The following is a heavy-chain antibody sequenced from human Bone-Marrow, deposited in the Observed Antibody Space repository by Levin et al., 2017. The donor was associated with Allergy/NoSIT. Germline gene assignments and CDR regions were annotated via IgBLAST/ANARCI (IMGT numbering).Heavy chain of an antibody. Sequence: SQTLSLTCTVSCGSVSSGYYYWSWIRQHPGKGLEWIGYIFYSWSTDYNPSLKSRVTISVDTSKNQFSLRLSSVTAADTAVYYCARNVAAAGTFFFDYWGQGNLVAVSS. V-gene: IGHV4-31*02. CDR3: ARNVAAAGTFFFDY. CDR2: IFYSWST. J-gene: IGHJ4*02. CDR1: CGSVSSGYYY. D-gene: IGHD6-13*01.